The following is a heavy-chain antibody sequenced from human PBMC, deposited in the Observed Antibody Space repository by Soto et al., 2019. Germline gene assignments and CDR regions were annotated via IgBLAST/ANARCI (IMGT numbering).Heavy chain of an antibody. CDR3: ARVTPRIAAAADHDAFDI. Sequence: KASETLSLTCTVSGGSISSYYCSWIRQPPGKGLEWIGYIYYSGSTNYNPSLKSRVTISVDTSKNQFSLKLSSVTAADTAVYYCARVTPRIAAAADHDAFDIWGQGTMVTVSS. CDR1: GGSISSYY. CDR2: IYYSGST. J-gene: IGHJ3*02. V-gene: IGHV4-59*13. D-gene: IGHD6-13*01.